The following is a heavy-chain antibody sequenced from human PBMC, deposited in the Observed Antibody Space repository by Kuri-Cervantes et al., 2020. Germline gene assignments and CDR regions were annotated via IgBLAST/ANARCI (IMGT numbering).Heavy chain of an antibody. CDR1: GDSISSGEYY. Sequence: LRLSCTVSGDSISSGEYYWTWIRQSPGKGLEWIGYVYYTGDTYYSPSLESRVIISVDTSKNQFSLKLSSVTAADTAVYYCARVSSSNWFDPWGQGTLVTVSS. J-gene: IGHJ5*02. D-gene: IGHD6-6*01. V-gene: IGHV4-30-4*08. CDR2: VYYTGDT. CDR3: ARVSSSNWFDP.